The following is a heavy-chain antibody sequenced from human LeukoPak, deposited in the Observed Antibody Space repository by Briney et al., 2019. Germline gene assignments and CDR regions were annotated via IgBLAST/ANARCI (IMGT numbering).Heavy chain of an antibody. CDR1: GFKFSAYA. V-gene: IGHV3-21*01. D-gene: IGHD3-10*01. CDR2: ISSSSSYI. CDR3: AIRRGDYPYYFDY. J-gene: IGHJ4*02. Sequence: GGSLRLSCAPSGFKFSAYAMTWVRQAPGKGLEWVSSISSSSSYIYYADSVKGRFTISRDNAKNSLYLQMNSLRAEDTAVYYCAIRRGDYPYYFDYWGQGTLVTVSS.